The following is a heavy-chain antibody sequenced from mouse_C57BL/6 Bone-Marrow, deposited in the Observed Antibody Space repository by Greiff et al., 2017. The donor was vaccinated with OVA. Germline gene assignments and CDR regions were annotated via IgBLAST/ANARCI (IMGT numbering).Heavy chain of an antibody. D-gene: IGHD1-1*01. V-gene: IGHV1-81*01. CDR3: ARGTTVKMDY. CDR2: IYPRSGNT. CDR1: GYTFTSYG. Sequence: VQRVESGAELARPGASVKLSCKASGYTFTSYGISWVKQRTGQGLEWIGEIYPRSGNTYYNEKFKGKATLTADKSSSTAYMELRSLTSEDSAVYFCARGTTVKMDYWGQGTSVTVSS. J-gene: IGHJ4*01.